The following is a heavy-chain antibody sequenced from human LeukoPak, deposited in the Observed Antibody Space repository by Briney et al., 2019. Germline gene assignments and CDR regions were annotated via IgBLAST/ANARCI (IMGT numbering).Heavy chain of an antibody. CDR1: GGSVSSGSYY. Sequence: PETLSLTCTVSGGSVSSGSYYWSWIRQPPGKGLEWIGYIYYSGSTNYNPSLESRVTISVDTSKNQFSLKLSSVTAADTAVYYCARYSGYDTRLFDYWGQGTLVTVSS. CDR3: ARYSGYDTRLFDY. D-gene: IGHD5-12*01. J-gene: IGHJ4*02. V-gene: IGHV4-61*01. CDR2: IYYSGST.